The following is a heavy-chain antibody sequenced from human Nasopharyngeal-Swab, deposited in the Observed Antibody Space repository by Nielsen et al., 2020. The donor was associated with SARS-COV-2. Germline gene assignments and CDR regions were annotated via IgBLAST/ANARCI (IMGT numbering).Heavy chain of an antibody. Sequence: GGSLTLSCAASGFTVSSNYMSWVRQAPGPGLEWVSVIYSGGSTYYADSVKGRFTISRDNSKNTLYLQMNSLRAEDTAVYYCARDLSRQQWPLYNYYGMDVWGQGTTVTVSS. J-gene: IGHJ6*02. V-gene: IGHV3-53*01. CDR2: IYSGGST. CDR3: ARDLSRQQWPLYNYYGMDV. CDR1: GFTVSSNY. D-gene: IGHD6-19*01.